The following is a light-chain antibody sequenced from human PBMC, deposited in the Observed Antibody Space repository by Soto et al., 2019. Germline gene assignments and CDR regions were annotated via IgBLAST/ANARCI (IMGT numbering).Light chain of an antibody. CDR1: QDIGNR. Sequence: DIQMTQSPSSVSASVGDRVTLTCRASQDIGNRFAWYQQKSGKAPRLLIYAASSSHSGVPSRFSGSGSGTDFTLSISSLQAEDSATYFCQQAKSFPWTFGQGTKWIS. V-gene: IGKV1-12*01. J-gene: IGKJ1*01. CDR2: AAS. CDR3: QQAKSFPWT.